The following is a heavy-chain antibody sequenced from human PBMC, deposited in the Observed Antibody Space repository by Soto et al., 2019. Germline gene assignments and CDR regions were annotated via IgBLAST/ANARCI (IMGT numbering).Heavy chain of an antibody. J-gene: IGHJ6*03. V-gene: IGHV4-4*02. CDR3: ARCSVDYGDYRHNYYYYYMDV. D-gene: IGHD4-17*01. Sequence: SETLSLTCAVSSGSISSSNWWSWVRQPPGKGLEWIGEIYHSGSTNYNPSLKSRVTISVDKSKNQFSLKLSSVTAADTAVYYCARCSVDYGDYRHNYYYYYMDVWGKGTTVTVSS. CDR1: SGSISSSNW. CDR2: IYHSGST.